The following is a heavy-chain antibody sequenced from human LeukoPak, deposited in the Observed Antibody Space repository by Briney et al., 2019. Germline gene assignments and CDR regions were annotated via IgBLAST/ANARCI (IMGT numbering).Heavy chain of an antibody. CDR3: ARGGWYSVPENEHFDY. CDR2: ISSSSSTI. Sequence: TGGSLRLSCAASGFTFSSYSMNWVRQAPGKGLEWVSYISSSSSTIYYADSVKGRFTISRDNAKNSLYLQMNSLRAEDTAVYYCARGGWYSVPENEHFDYWGQGTLVTVSS. CDR1: GFTFSSYS. D-gene: IGHD6-13*01. J-gene: IGHJ4*02. V-gene: IGHV3-48*01.